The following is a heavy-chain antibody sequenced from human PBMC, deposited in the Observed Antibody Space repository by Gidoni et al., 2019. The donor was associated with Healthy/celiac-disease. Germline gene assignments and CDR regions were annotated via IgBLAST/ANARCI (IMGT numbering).Heavy chain of an antibody. J-gene: IGHJ4*02. CDR1: FSSYA. Sequence: FSSYAMSWVRQAPGKGLEWVSAISGSGGSTYYADSVKGRFTISRDNSKNTLYLQMNSLRAEDTAVYYCAKPRYYYDSSGIHSWGQGTLVTVSS. D-gene: IGHD3-22*01. V-gene: IGHV3-23*01. CDR3: AKPRYYYDSSGIHS. CDR2: ISGSGGST.